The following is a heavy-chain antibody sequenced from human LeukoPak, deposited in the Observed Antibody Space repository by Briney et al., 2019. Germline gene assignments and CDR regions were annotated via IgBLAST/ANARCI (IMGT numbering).Heavy chain of an antibody. CDR1: GVTFSSYA. J-gene: IGHJ4*02. CDR2: ISSSGDNT. D-gene: IGHD4-17*01. V-gene: IGHV3-23*01. CDR3: ARERRDFGDPLDY. Sequence: GGSLRLSCAASGVTFSSYAMAWVRQAPGKGLEWGSAISSSGDNTCYADSVKGRFTISRDNSKNTLYLQLNSLRAGDTALYYCARERRDFGDPLDYWGQGTLVTVSS.